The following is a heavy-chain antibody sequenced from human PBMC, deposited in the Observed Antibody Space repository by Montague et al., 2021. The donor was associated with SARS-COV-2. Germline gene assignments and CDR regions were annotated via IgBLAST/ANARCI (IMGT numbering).Heavy chain of an antibody. CDR1: GGSLSGYY. Sequence: SETLSLTCTVSGGSLSGYYWSWIRQPPEKGLEWIGDINHSASTNYNPSLKSPVTISIDTSKNQFSLKLTSVTAADTATYYCASGIYSSGSYYSRYYYGLDVWGQGTTVTVSS. D-gene: IGHD3-10*01. CDR2: INHSAST. V-gene: IGHV4-34*01. CDR3: ASGIYSSGSYYSRYYYGLDV. J-gene: IGHJ6*02.